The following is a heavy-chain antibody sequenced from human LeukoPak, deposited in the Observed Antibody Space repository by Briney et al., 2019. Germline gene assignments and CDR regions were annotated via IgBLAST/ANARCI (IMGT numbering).Heavy chain of an antibody. V-gene: IGHV1-2*02. Sequence: ASVKVSCKASGYTFTGYYMHWVRQAPGQGLEWMGWINPNSGGTNYAQKFQGRVTMTRDTSISTAYMELSRLRSDDTAVYYCARDSTSSSFDYCYYYMDVWGKGTTVAVSS. J-gene: IGHJ6*03. CDR1: GYTFTGYY. CDR3: ARDSTSSSFDYCYYYMDV. D-gene: IGHD6-6*01. CDR2: INPNSGGT.